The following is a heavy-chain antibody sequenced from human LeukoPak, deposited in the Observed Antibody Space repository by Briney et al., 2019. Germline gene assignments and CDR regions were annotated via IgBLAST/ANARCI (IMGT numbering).Heavy chain of an antibody. CDR3: ARGPIVVVRRPFYYFGY. J-gene: IGHJ4*02. Sequence: ASVKVSCKASGYTFTSYDINWVRQATGQGLEWMGWMNPNSGNTGYAQKFQGRVTMTRNTSISTAYMELSSLGSEDTAVYYCARGPIVVVRRPFYYFGYWGQGTLVTVSS. V-gene: IGHV1-8*01. CDR2: MNPNSGNT. D-gene: IGHD2-21*01. CDR1: GYTFTSYD.